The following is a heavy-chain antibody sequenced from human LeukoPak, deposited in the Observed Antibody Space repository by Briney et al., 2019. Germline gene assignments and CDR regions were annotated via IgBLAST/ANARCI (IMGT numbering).Heavy chain of an antibody. CDR1: GGSFSGYY. D-gene: IGHD3-10*01. V-gene: IGHV4-34*01. CDR2: INHSGST. Sequence: PSETLSLTCAVYGGSFSGYYWSWIRQPPGKGLEWIGEINHSGSTNYNPSLKSRVTISVDTSKNQFSLKLSSVTAADTAVYYCARVRLVGIYGSGSYLIFDYWGQGTLVTVSS. CDR3: ARVRLVGIYGSGSYLIFDY. J-gene: IGHJ4*02.